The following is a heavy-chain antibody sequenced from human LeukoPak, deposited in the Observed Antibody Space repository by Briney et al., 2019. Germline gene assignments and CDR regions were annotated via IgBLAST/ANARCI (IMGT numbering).Heavy chain of an antibody. D-gene: IGHD5-18*01. CDR2: IIPIFGTA. V-gene: IGHV1-69*06. Sequence: SVTVSCKASGGTFSSYAISWVRQAPGQGPEWMGGIIPIFGTANYAQKFQGRVTITADKSTSTAYMELSSLRAEDTAVYYCARDYQGGYGDKTVDYWGQGTLVTVSS. CDR3: ARDYQGGYGDKTVDY. J-gene: IGHJ4*02. CDR1: GGTFSSYA.